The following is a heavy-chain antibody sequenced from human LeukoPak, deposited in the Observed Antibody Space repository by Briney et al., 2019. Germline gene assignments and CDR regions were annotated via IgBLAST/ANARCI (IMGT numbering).Heavy chain of an antibody. J-gene: IGHJ4*02. CDR3: ARPFLRFSSGWHFDY. Sequence: SETLSLTCAVYGGTFSGYYWSWIRQPPGKGLEWIGEINHSGNTNYNPSVKSRVTISIDTSKNQFSLKLSSVTAADTAIYYCARPFLRFSSGWHFDYWGQGTLVTVSS. V-gene: IGHV4-34*01. D-gene: IGHD6-19*01. CDR2: INHSGNT. CDR1: GGTFSGYY.